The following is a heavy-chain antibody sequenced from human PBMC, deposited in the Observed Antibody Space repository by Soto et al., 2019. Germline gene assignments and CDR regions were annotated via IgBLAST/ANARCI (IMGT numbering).Heavy chain of an antibody. J-gene: IGHJ5*02. V-gene: IGHV4-38-2*02. CDR1: GYSISSGYY. Sequence: SETLSLTCAVSGYSISSGYYWGWTRQPPGKGLEWIGSIYHSGSTYYNPSLKSRVTISVDTSKNQFSLKLSSVTAADTAVYYCARDWTAEYSSSHPGWFDPWGQGTLVTVSS. CDR3: ARDWTAEYSSSHPGWFDP. CDR2: IYHSGST. D-gene: IGHD6-6*01.